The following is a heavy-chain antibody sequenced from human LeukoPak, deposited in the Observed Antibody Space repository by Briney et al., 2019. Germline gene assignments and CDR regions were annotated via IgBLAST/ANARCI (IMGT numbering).Heavy chain of an antibody. J-gene: IGHJ4*02. D-gene: IGHD6-19*01. Sequence: GGSLRLSCAASGFTFSSYSMNWVRQAPGKGPEWVSSISSSSSYIYYADSVKGRFTISRDNAKNSLYLQMNSLRAEDTAVYYCARDHGSSSGWYDFDYWGQGTLVTVSS. CDR2: ISSSSSYI. V-gene: IGHV3-21*01. CDR1: GFTFSSYS. CDR3: ARDHGSSSGWYDFDY.